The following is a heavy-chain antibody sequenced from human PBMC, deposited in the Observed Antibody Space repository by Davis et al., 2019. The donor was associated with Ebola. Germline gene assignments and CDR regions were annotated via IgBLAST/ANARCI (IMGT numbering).Heavy chain of an antibody. CDR2: ISGSGAST. D-gene: IGHD2-2*01. J-gene: IGHJ4*02. Sequence: GESLKISCAASGFTFSNYAMTWVRQAPGKGLEWVSVISGSGASTYYADSVKGRFTISRDNSKNTLYLQMNSLRAEDTAVYYCVCTLDYWGQGTLVSVSS. V-gene: IGHV3-23*01. CDR3: VCTLDY. CDR1: GFTFSNYA.